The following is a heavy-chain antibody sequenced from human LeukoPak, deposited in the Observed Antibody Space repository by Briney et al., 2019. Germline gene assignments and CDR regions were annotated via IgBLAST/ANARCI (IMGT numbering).Heavy chain of an antibody. CDR3: ARVLPIDYYYDSSGSTAGFDY. D-gene: IGHD3-22*01. CDR1: GYTFTSYG. V-gene: IGHV1-18*01. Sequence: ASVKVSCKASGYTFTSYGISWVRQAPGQGLEWMGWISAYNGNTNYAQKLQGRVTMTTDTSTSTAYMELRSLRSDDTAVYYCARVLPIDYYYDSSGSTAGFDYWGQRTLVTVSS. CDR2: ISAYNGNT. J-gene: IGHJ4*01.